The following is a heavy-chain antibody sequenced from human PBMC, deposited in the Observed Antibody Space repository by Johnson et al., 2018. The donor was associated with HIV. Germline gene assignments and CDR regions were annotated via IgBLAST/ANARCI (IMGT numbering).Heavy chain of an antibody. J-gene: IGHJ3*02. Sequence: VQLVESGGGLVQPGGSLRLSCAASGFTFSSYAMSWVRQAPGKGLEWVSDISGSGGSTYYADSVKGRFTISRDNSKNTLYLQMNSLRAEDTAVYYCAKAKGLRFLGWLPHDAFDIWGQGTMVTVSS. D-gene: IGHD3-3*01. CDR1: GFTFSSYA. CDR2: ISGSGGST. V-gene: IGHV3-23*04. CDR3: AKAKGLRFLGWLPHDAFDI.